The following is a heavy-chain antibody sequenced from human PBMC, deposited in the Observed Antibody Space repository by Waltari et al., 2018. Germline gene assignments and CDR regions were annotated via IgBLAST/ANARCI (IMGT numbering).Heavy chain of an antibody. Sequence: VQLFESGGGLVQPGGSLRPSCAASGFPFSSYAMSWVRQAPGKGLEWVSVIYSGGSTYYADSVKGRFTISRDKSKNTLYLQMNSLRAEDTAVYDCAKVGAAGSNYWGQGTLVTVSS. J-gene: IGHJ4*02. CDR3: AKVGAAGSNY. CDR1: GFPFSSYA. D-gene: IGHD6-13*01. CDR2: IYSGGST. V-gene: IGHV3-23*03.